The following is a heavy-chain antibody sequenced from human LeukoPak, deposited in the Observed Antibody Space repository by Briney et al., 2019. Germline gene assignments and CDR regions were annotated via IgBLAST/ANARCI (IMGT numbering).Heavy chain of an antibody. CDR3: ARDFPSSGWYHPFDY. CDR2: INPNSGGT. CDR1: GYTFTAYY. D-gene: IGHD6-19*01. J-gene: IGHJ4*02. Sequence: ASVKVSCKASGYTFTAYYMHWVRQAPGQGLEWMGWINPNSGGTNYAQKFQGRVTMTRDTSISTVYMELSRLRSDDTAVYYCARDFPSSGWYHPFDYWGQGILATVSS. V-gene: IGHV1-2*02.